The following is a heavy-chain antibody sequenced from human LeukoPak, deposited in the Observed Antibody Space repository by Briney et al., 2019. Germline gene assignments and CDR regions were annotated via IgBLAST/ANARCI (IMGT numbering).Heavy chain of an antibody. Sequence: PSETLSLTCTVSGGSISSYYWSWIRQPPGKGLERIGYIYYSGSTNYNPSLKSRVTISVDTSKNQFSLKLSSVTAADTAVYYCARVRTGYSSGRTYYFDYWGQGTLVTVSS. J-gene: IGHJ4*02. CDR3: ARVRTGYSSGRTYYFDY. D-gene: IGHD6-19*01. CDR1: GGSISSYY. V-gene: IGHV4-59*01. CDR2: IYYSGST.